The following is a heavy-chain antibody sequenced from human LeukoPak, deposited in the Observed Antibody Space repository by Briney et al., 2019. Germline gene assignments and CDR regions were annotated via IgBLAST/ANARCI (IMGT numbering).Heavy chain of an antibody. D-gene: IGHD5-24*01. Sequence: GGSLRLSCAASGFTFSNYAMSWVRQAPGKGLEWVSAISGSGGSTYNADSVKGRFTISRDNFKNTLYLQMNSLRAEDTAVYYCARENGYKVFDYWGQGTLVTVSS. CDR1: GFTFSNYA. J-gene: IGHJ4*02. V-gene: IGHV3-23*01. CDR2: ISGSGGST. CDR3: ARENGYKVFDY.